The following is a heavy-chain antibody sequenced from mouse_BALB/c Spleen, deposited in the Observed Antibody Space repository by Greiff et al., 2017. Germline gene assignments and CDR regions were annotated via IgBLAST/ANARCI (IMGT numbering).Heavy chain of an antibody. V-gene: IGHV5-17*02. D-gene: IGHD1-1*01. Sequence: DVKLVESGGGLVQPGGSRKLSCAASGFTFSSFGMHWVRQAPEKGLEWVAYISSGSSTIYYADTVKGRFTISRDNPKNTLFLQMTSLRSEDTAMYYCARGGYGSRYYFDYWGQGTTLTVSS. CDR2: ISSGSSTI. CDR1: GFTFSSFG. CDR3: ARGGYGSRYYFDY. J-gene: IGHJ2*01.